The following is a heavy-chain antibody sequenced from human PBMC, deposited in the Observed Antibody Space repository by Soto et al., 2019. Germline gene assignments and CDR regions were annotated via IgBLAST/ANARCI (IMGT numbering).Heavy chain of an antibody. CDR1: GYTFTNYD. J-gene: IGHJ5*02. CDR3: ARNPYGSGWFDP. D-gene: IGHD6-25*01. V-gene: IGHV1-8*01. CDR2: MSPTSGNT. Sequence: GASVKVSCKASGYTFTNYDINWVRQATGQGLEWLGWMSPTSGNTGYAQKFQGRVTMTRDTSIGTAYMELSRLRSDDTAVYYCARNPYGSGWFDPWGQGTPVTVSS.